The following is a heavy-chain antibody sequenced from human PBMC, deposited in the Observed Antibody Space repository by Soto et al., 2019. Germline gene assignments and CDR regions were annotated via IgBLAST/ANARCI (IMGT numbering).Heavy chain of an antibody. Sequence: EVQLVESGGGLVQPGGSLRLSCAASGFTLSDYYMHWARQAPGKGLVWVSRISNDGSNTDYADSVEGRFTISRDNAKNTMHLQMNSLRAEDTAVYYCARVPDCSSSGCYSWFDIWGQGTLVTVSS. V-gene: IGHV3-74*01. D-gene: IGHD2-2*01. CDR2: ISNDGSNT. CDR3: ARVPDCSSSGCYSWFDI. J-gene: IGHJ5*02. CDR1: GFTLSDYY.